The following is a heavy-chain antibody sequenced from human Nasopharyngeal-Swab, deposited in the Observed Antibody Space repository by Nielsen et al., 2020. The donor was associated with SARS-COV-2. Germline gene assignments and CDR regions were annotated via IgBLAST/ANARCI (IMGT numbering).Heavy chain of an antibody. CDR3: ANRRGSSWHPYCFDY. D-gene: IGHD6-13*01. CDR2: IYSGGST. Sequence: GGSLRLSCAASGFTVSSNYMSWVRQAPGKGLEWVSVIYSGGSTYYADSVKGRFTISRDNSKNTLYLQMNSLRAEDTAVYYCANRRGSSWHPYCFDYWGQGTLVTVSS. V-gene: IGHV3-53*01. J-gene: IGHJ4*02. CDR1: GFTVSSNY.